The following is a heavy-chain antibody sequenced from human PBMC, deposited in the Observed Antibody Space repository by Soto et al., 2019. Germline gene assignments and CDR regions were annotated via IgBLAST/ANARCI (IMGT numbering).Heavy chain of an antibody. CDR1: GYTFTSYY. D-gene: IGHD6-6*01. CDR2: INPSGGST. CDR3: ARDLSIAARRGVPGGY. J-gene: IGHJ4*02. V-gene: IGHV1-46*01. Sequence: ASVKVSFKASGYTFTSYYMHWVRQAPGQGLEWMGIINPSGGSTSYAQKFQGRVTMTRDTSTSTVYMELSSLRSEDTAVYYCARDLSIAARRGVPGGYWGQGTLVTVSS.